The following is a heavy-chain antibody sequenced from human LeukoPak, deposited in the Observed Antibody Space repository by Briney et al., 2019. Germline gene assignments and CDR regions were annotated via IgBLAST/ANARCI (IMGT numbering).Heavy chain of an antibody. CDR2: IYYSGST. CDR1: GGSISSYY. D-gene: IGHD3-3*01. CDR3: AREAHTIFGVVIFDY. J-gene: IGHJ4*02. V-gene: IGHV4-59*01. Sequence: PSETLSLTCTVSGGSISSYYWSWIRQPPGKGLEWIGYIYYSGSTNYNPSLKSRVTISVDTSKNQFSLKLSSVTAADTAVYYCAREAHTIFGVVIFDYRGQGTLVTVSS.